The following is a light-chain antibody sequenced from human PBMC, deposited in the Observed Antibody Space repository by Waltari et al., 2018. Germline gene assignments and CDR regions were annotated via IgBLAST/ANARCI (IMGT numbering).Light chain of an antibody. CDR1: QSVSSD. Sequence: EIVLTQSPATLSLSPGERATLSCRASQSVSSDLAWYHQKPGQAPRFLIYEASNRATGIPARFSGSGYGTDFTLTISSLEPEDFAVYYCQQRSNWPSGTFGPGTKVDIK. CDR3: QQRSNWPSGT. V-gene: IGKV3-11*01. CDR2: EAS. J-gene: IGKJ3*01.